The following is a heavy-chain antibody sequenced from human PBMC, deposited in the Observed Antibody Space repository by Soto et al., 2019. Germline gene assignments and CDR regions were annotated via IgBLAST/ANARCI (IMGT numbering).Heavy chain of an antibody. CDR1: GGSISSYY. CDR3: ARSKQRGYSGYDAYAFDI. V-gene: IGHV4-59*01. Sequence: SETLSLTCTVSGGSISSYYLSWIRQPPGKGLEWIGYIYYSGSTNYNPSLKSRVTISVDTSKNQFSLKLSSVTAADTAVYYCARSKQRGYSGYDAYAFDIWGQGTMVTVSS. D-gene: IGHD5-12*01. J-gene: IGHJ3*02. CDR2: IYYSGST.